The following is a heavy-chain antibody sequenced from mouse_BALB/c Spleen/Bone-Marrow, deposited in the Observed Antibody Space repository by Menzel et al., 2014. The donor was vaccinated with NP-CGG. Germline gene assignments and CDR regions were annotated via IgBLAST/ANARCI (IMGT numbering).Heavy chain of an antibody. D-gene: IGHD1-2*01. V-gene: IGHV1-7*01. CDR3: ALTTATPFAY. CDR1: GSTFTVYW. Sequence: VKLQESGAELAKPGASVKMSCKASGSTFTVYWIHWVKQRPGQGLEWIGYINPSTAYTEYNQKFKDKATLTADKSSTTAYMQLSSLTSEDSAVYYCALTTATPFAYWGQGTLVTVS. J-gene: IGHJ3*01. CDR2: INPSTAYT.